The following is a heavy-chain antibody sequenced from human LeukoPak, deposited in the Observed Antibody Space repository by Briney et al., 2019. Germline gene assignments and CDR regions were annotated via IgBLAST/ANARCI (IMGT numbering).Heavy chain of an antibody. Sequence: GGSLRLSCAASGFTFDDYGVSWVRQAPGKGLEWVSGINWNGGSTGYADSVKGRFTISRDNAKNSLYLQMNSLRAEDTAVYYCAELGITMIGGVWGKGTTVTISS. J-gene: IGHJ6*04. CDR1: GFTFDDYG. V-gene: IGHV3-20*04. CDR3: AELGITMIGGV. D-gene: IGHD3-10*02. CDR2: INWNGGST.